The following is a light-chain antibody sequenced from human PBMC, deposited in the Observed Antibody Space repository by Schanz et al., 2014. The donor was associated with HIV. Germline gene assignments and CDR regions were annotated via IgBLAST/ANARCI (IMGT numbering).Light chain of an antibody. Sequence: QSALPQPASVSGSPGQSITISCTGTSSDVGGYNLVSWYQHHPDKAPKLIIYEGTKRPSGVSNRFSGSKSGNTASLTISGLQAEDEADYYCGSYSSSDSHWVFGGGTKLTVL. CDR2: EGT. CDR3: GSYSSSDSHWV. CDR1: SSDVGGYNL. V-gene: IGLV2-14*02. J-gene: IGLJ3*02.